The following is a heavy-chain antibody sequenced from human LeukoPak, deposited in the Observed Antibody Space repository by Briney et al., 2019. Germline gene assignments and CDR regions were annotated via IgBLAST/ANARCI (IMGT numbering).Heavy chain of an antibody. CDR1: GFTLSDYA. J-gene: IGHJ3*02. Sequence: GGSLRLSCAASGFTLSDYAMNWVRQAPGKGLEWVSYISSSSSTIYYTDSVKGRFTISGDNVKNSLYLQMNSLRAEDTAVYYCARDGDYGGNSIAFDIWGQGTLVTVSS. CDR2: ISSSSSTI. V-gene: IGHV3-48*01. D-gene: IGHD4-23*01. CDR3: ARDGDYGGNSIAFDI.